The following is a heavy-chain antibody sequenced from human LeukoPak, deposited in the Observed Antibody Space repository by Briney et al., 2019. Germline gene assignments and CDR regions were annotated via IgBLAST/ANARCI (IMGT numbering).Heavy chain of an antibody. Sequence: ASVKVSCKPSGYTFTNYAMHWVCQAPGQGLEWMGWISAYNGNTNYAQKLQGRVTMTTDTSTSTAYMELRSLRSDDTAVYYCARDPQVTMIVVVTVAFDIWGQGTMVTVSS. J-gene: IGHJ3*02. D-gene: IGHD3-22*01. CDR1: GYTFTNYA. V-gene: IGHV1-18*01. CDR3: ARDPQVTMIVVVTVAFDI. CDR2: ISAYNGNT.